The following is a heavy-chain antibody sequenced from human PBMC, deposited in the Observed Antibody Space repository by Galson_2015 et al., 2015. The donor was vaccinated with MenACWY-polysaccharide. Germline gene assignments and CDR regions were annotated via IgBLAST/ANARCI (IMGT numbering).Heavy chain of an antibody. J-gene: IGHJ6*02. CDR3: ARGRVYYYGSGPEFYGMDV. V-gene: IGHV4-61*02. CDR2: IYTSGST. D-gene: IGHD3-10*01. Sequence: TLSLTCTVSGGSISSGSYYWNWIRQPAGKGLEWIGRIYTSGSTNYNPFLKSRVTISVDTSKNQFSLKLSSVTAADTAVYYCARGRVYYYGSGPEFYGMDVWGQGTTVTVSS. CDR1: GGSISSGSYY.